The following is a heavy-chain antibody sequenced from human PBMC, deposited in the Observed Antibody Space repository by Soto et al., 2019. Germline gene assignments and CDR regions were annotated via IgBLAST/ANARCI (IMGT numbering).Heavy chain of an antibody. CDR1: GFSLTTVGMG. D-gene: IGHD3-10*02. CDR2: IYWDDDK. CDR3: ALRNSRMFAFDI. Sequence: QITLKESGPTLVKPTQTLTLTCTFSGFSLTTVGMGVGWIRQPPGKALDWLGIIYWDDDKRYSPSLNGRVTFIKDTSKNQVVLTMTNVDPVDTGTYYCALRNSRMFAFDIWGQGTLVTVSS. J-gene: IGHJ3*02. V-gene: IGHV2-5*02.